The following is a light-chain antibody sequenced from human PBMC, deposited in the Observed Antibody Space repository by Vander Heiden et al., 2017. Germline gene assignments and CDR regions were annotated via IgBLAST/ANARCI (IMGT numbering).Light chain of an antibody. CDR2: DAS. V-gene: IGKV1-13*02. Sequence: AIQFTQSPSSLSASVGDRVTITCRACQGIGSDLAWYQQKPGKTPKTLIYDASTLGTGVPSRFSGRGSGTDFTLTISTLQPEDFATYYCQQFNSYPLTFGGGTRVEIK. CDR3: QQFNSYPLT. CDR1: QGIGSD. J-gene: IGKJ4*01.